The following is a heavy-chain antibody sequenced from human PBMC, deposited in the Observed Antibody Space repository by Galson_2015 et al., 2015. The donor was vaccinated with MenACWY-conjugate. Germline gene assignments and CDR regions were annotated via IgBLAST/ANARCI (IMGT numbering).Heavy chain of an antibody. CDR3: ARDNNWSFDS. V-gene: IGHV3-74*01. CDR1: GFTFNNYW. D-gene: IGHD1-1*01. J-gene: IGHJ4*02. Sequence: SLRLSCAASGFTFNNYWMHRVRQPPGKGLEWISYIKADGSFSNYADSVKGRFTISTDNAKNMVYLQMDGLGDEDTAVYFCARDNNWSFDSWAQGTLVTVSS. CDR2: IKADGSFS.